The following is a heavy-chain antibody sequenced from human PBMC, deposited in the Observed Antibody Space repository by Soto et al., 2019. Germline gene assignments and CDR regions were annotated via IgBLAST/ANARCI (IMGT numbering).Heavy chain of an antibody. CDR3: ARGVQQGSRCATYAHYYSYGMDV. J-gene: IGHJ6*02. D-gene: IGHD1-1*01. CDR1: GGTFSSYA. Sequence: QVQLVQSGADVKMPGSSVKVSCKASGGTFSSYAISWVRQAPGQGLELMGGIIPIFGTADYAQKFQGRVTITADESTSTVYMELVSLKSDDAAVFYCARGVQQGSRCATYAHYYSYGMDVWGQGTTVTVSS. CDR2: IIPIFGTA. V-gene: IGHV1-69*01.